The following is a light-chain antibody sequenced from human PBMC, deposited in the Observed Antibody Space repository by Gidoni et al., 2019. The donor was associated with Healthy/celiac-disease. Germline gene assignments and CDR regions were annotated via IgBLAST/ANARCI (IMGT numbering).Light chain of an antibody. V-gene: IGLV1-40*01. CDR2: GHS. J-gene: IGLJ2*01. CDR3: QSYDSSRRV. CDR1: SSNIRAGYD. Sequence: QSLLTQPPSVSGSTRQRVTISCTGSSSNIRAGYDVHWDQQLPGTAPKLRLYGHSNRTSRVPDRFSGSKSGTSASLAISGLQAEDDSDYYVQSYDSSRRVFGGGTKLTVL.